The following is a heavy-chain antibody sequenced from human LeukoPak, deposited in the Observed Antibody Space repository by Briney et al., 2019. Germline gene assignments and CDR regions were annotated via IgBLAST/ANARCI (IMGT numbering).Heavy chain of an antibody. J-gene: IGHJ3*02. CDR1: GFTFSSYE. Sequence: GGSLRLSCAASGFTFSSYELNWVRQAPGKGLEWISYISSGGGTIYYADSVKGRFTISRDDARNSLYLQMKSLRAEDTAVYYCARDLLCGGACCYEPDTFDIWGQGTMVTVSS. CDR3: ARDLLCGGACCYEPDTFDI. CDR2: ISSGGGTI. V-gene: IGHV3-48*03. D-gene: IGHD2-21*02.